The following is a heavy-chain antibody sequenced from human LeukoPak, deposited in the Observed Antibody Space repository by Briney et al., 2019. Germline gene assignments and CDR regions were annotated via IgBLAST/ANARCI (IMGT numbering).Heavy chain of an antibody. D-gene: IGHD3-16*01. V-gene: IGHV3-30*02. J-gene: IGHJ4*02. CDR1: GFSFSNYG. CDR3: AKDRRGYYFDY. Sequence: GGSLRLSCLASGFSFSNYGTHWVRQAPGKGLEWVTLMQYDGSDKFYADSVKGRFTISRDNSKNTLYLQMNSLRAEDTAVYYCAKDRRGYYFDYWGQGTLVTVSS. CDR2: MQYDGSDK.